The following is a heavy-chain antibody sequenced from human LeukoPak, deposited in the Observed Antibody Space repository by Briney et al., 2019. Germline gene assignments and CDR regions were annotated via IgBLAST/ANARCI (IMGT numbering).Heavy chain of an antibody. D-gene: IGHD4/OR15-4a*01. CDR1: GFTFDDYG. Sequence: GGSLRLSCGASGFTFDDYGMSWVRQAPGKGPEWVSGIGPSGDKTYYADSVKGRFTISRDNSENTVYLQMNSLRVEDTAVYYCARRAGAYSHPYDYWGQGTLVTVSS. CDR3: ARRAGAYSHPYDY. V-gene: IGHV3-23*01. J-gene: IGHJ4*02. CDR2: IGPSGDKT.